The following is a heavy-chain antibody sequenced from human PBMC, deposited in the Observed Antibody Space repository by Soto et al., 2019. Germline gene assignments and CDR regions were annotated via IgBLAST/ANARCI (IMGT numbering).Heavy chain of an antibody. Sequence: SETLSLTCTVSGGSISSYYWSWIRQPPGKGLEWIGYIYYSGSTNYNPSLKSRVTISVDTSKNQFSLKLSSVTAADTAVYYCAREIAGFDYWGQGTLVTVSS. D-gene: IGHD6-13*01. CDR3: AREIAGFDY. CDR2: IYYSGST. J-gene: IGHJ4*02. CDR1: GGSISSYY. V-gene: IGHV4-59*01.